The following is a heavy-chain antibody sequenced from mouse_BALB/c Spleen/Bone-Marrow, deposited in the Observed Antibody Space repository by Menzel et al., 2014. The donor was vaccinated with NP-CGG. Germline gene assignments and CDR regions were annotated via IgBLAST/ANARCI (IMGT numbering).Heavy chain of an antibody. V-gene: IGHV5-4*02. CDR3: VRDGDYRYAY. CDR1: GFTFSDYY. D-gene: IGHD2-14*01. J-gene: IGHJ3*01. Sequence: EVKLMESGGGLVKPGGSLKLSCAASGFTFSDYYIYWVRQTPEKRLGWVATISDGGTYTYYPDTVKGRFTISRDNAKNNLYLQMNGLKSEDTAMYYCVRDGDYRYAYWGQGTLVTVSA. CDR2: ISDGGTYT.